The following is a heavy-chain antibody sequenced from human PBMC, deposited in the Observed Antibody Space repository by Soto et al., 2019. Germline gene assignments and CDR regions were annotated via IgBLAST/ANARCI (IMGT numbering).Heavy chain of an antibody. V-gene: IGHV1-69*06. J-gene: IGHJ6*02. CDR3: AREGTYYYDSSGYDRTHYYYYGMDV. Sequence: SVKVSCKASGGTFSSYAISWVRQAPGQGLEWMGGIIPIFGTANYARKFQGRVTITADKSTSTAYMELSSLRSEDTAVYYCAREGTYYYDSSGYDRTHYYYYGMDVWGQGTTVTVSS. CDR1: GGTFSSYA. D-gene: IGHD3-22*01. CDR2: IIPIFGTA.